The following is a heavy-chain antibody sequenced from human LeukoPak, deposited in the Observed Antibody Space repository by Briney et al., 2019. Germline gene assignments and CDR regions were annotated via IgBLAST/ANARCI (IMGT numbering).Heavy chain of an antibody. D-gene: IGHD3/OR15-3a*01. Sequence: GGSQRLSCAASGFTFSSYGMHWVRQAPGKGLEWVAVISYDGSTKYYAVSVKGRFTISRDNSKDTLYLQMNSLRGDDTAVYYCARGAHFWTAYYAGGWFDPWGQGTLVTVSS. CDR2: ISYDGSTK. CDR1: GFTFSSYG. V-gene: IGHV3-30*03. CDR3: ARGAHFWTAYYAGGWFDP. J-gene: IGHJ5*02.